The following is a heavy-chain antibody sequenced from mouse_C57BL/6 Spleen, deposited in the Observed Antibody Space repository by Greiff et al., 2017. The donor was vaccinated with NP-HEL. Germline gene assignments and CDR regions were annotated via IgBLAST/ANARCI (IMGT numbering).Heavy chain of an antibody. CDR2: INPNNGGT. J-gene: IGHJ4*01. D-gene: IGHD1-1*01. CDR1: GYTFTDYN. Sequence: EVQLQQSGPELVKPGASVKIPCKASGYTFTDYNMDWVKQSHGKSLEWIGDINPNNGGTIYNQKFKGKATLTVDKSSSTAYMELRSLTSEDTAVYYCARSIITTVVATGAMDYWGQGTSVTVSS. V-gene: IGHV1-18*01. CDR3: ARSIITTVVATGAMDY.